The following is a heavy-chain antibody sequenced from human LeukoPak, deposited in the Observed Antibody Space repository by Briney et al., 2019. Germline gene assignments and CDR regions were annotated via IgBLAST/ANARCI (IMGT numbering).Heavy chain of an antibody. V-gene: IGHV1-18*01. CDR3: ARPGRSGGDCYSSADH. CDR1: GYTFTRYA. CDR2: ISGYNGNT. D-gene: IGHD2-21*02. J-gene: IGHJ5*02. Sequence: ASVKLSCKATGYTFTRYAFNWVRQAPGQGLEWMGWISGYNGNTNYPQKFQDRVTMTTDTSTSTAYMELRSLRSDDTAVYYCARPGRSGGDCYSSADHWGQGTLVTVSS.